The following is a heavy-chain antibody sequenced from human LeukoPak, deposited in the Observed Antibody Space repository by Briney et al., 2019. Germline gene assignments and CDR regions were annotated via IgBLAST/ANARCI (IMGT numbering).Heavy chain of an antibody. CDR3: ARESETSGWYDY. V-gene: IGHV3-43*02. J-gene: IGHJ4*02. D-gene: IGHD6-19*01. CDR1: GFIFDNYA. CDR2: ISGDGGST. Sequence: GGSLRLSCAAPGFIFDNYAIHWVRHAPGKGLEWVSLISGDGGSTFYADSVRGRFNISRDNTRKSMSLQMSSLRSEDTALYYCARESETSGWYDYWGQGTLVTVSS.